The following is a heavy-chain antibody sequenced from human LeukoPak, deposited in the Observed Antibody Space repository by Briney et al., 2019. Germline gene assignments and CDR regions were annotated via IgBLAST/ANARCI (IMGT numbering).Heavy chain of an antibody. CDR3: ARVEYCSGGSCYSFVY. CDR2: ISAYNGNT. J-gene: IGHJ4*02. D-gene: IGHD2-15*01. V-gene: IGHV1-18*01. Sequence: ASVKVSCKASGYTFTSYGISWVRQAPGQGLEWMGWISAYNGNTNYAQKLQGRVTMTTDTSTSTAYMELRSLRSDDTAVYYCARVEYCSGGSCYSFVYWGQGTLVTVPS. CDR1: GYTFTSYG.